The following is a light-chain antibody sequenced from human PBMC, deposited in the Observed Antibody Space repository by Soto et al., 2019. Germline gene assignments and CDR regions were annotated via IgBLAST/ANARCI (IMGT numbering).Light chain of an antibody. CDR3: QQYDNVSRT. V-gene: IGKV1-33*01. J-gene: IGKJ4*01. CDR2: DAS. Sequence: DIQMTQSPSSLSASVGDRVTFTCQASQDITNSLNWYQQKPGRAPKLLIYDASNLEAGVPSRFSGGGSGTDFTFTISSLQPDDVATYYCQQYDNVSRTFGGGTKVDIK. CDR1: QDITNS.